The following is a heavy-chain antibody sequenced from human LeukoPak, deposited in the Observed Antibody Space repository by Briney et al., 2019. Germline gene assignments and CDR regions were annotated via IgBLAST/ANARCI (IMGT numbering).Heavy chain of an antibody. CDR3: AKGVGGLQLAYFDY. CDR2: INWNSGNI. D-gene: IGHD3-16*01. Sequence: PGGSPRLSCAASGFTFDDYAMHWVRQGPGKGLEWVSGINWNSGNIGYADSVKGRFTISRDNAKNSLYLQMNSLRTEDTALYYCAKGVGGLQLAYFDYWGQGTLVTVSS. J-gene: IGHJ4*02. CDR1: GFTFDDYA. V-gene: IGHV3-9*01.